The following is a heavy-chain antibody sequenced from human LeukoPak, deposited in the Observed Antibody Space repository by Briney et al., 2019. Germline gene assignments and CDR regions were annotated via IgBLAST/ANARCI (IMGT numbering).Heavy chain of an antibody. Sequence: SETLSLTCAVYGGSFSGYYWSWIRQPPGKGLEWIGEINHSGSTNYNPSLKSRVTISVDTSKNQFSLKLSSVTAADTAVCYCARGYCSSGNCPSFDYWGQGTLVTVSS. CDR3: ARGYCSSGNCPSFDY. CDR2: INHSGST. CDR1: GGSFSGYY. J-gene: IGHJ4*02. D-gene: IGHD2-15*01. V-gene: IGHV4-34*01.